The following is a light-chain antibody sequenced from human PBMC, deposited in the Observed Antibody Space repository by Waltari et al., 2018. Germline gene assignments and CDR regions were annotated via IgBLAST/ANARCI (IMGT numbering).Light chain of an antibody. Sequence: DIVMTQSPDSLAVSLGERASINCKSSQSVLYSSSSQNYLAWYQQKPGQPPMLLITWASTRESGVPDRFSGSGSGTDFTLTISSLQAEDVAVYFCQQYYGIPTFGQGTTVEIK. CDR3: QQYYGIPT. J-gene: IGKJ1*01. CDR1: QSVLYSSSSQNY. CDR2: WAS. V-gene: IGKV4-1*01.